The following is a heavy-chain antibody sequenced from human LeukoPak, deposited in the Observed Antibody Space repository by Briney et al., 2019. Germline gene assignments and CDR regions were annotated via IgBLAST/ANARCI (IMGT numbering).Heavy chain of an antibody. V-gene: IGHV3-23*01. CDR2: ISGSGGST. Sequence: GGSLRLSCAASGFTCSNYAMSWVRQAPGKGLEWVSTISGSGGSTYYADSVKGRFTISRDNSKNTLYLQLNSLRAEDTAVYYCAKSTSPLYYYYGMDVWGQGTTVTVSS. J-gene: IGHJ6*02. CDR1: GFTCSNYA. CDR3: AKSTSPLYYYYGMDV. D-gene: IGHD2-2*01.